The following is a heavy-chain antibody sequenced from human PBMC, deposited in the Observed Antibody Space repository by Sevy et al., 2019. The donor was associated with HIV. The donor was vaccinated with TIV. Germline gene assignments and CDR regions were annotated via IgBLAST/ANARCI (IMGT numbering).Heavy chain of an antibody. Sequence: GGSLRLSCAASGFAFSSHAMHWVRQAPGKGLEWVAVLSYEGTETLYAASVEGRFTISRDNSKSMLSLQINSLRPEDTAVYYCARDGGYSIKWYPLYWGHGTLVTVSS. D-gene: IGHD6-13*01. CDR3: ARDGGYSIKWYPLY. J-gene: IGHJ4*01. CDR1: GFAFSSHA. V-gene: IGHV3-30-3*01. CDR2: LSYEGTET.